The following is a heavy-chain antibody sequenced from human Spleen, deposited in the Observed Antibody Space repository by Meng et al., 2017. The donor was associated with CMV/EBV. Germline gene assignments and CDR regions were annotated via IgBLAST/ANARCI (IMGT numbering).Heavy chain of an antibody. J-gene: IGHJ6*02. Sequence: GESLKISCAASGFRFSDYYINWIRQAPGKGLEWVGFIRSKIRSKTYGGATEYAASVTGRFTISRDDSKNIAYLQMNSLETEDTAVYYCTSRVGATPSYYGMDVWGQGTTVTVSS. D-gene: IGHD1-26*01. CDR2: IRSKIRSKTYGGAT. CDR3: TSRVGATPSYYGMDV. V-gene: IGHV3-49*03. CDR1: GFRFSDYY.